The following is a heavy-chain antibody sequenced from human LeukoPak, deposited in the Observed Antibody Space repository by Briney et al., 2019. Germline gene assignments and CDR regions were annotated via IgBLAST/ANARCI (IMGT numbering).Heavy chain of an antibody. Sequence: SETLSLTCAVYGGSFSGYYWSWIRQPAGKGLEWIGRIYTSGSTNYNPSLKSRVTMSVDTSKNQFSLKLSSVTAADTAVYYCAGVAAGQRFPQDYWGQGTLVTVSS. CDR3: AGVAAGQRFPQDY. CDR2: IYTSGST. J-gene: IGHJ4*02. D-gene: IGHD6-13*01. V-gene: IGHV4-59*10. CDR1: GGSFSGYY.